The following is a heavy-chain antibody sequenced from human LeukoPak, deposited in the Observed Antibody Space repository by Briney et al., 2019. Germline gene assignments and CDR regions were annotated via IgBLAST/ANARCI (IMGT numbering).Heavy chain of an antibody. J-gene: IGHJ4*02. V-gene: IGHV3-21*01. Sequence: HVGSLKLSCKASRFTFSSFTMHWVRQATGQGLEWISSISTTSTYVYYADYVKGRFTISRDNAINSLYLQMNSLRTEDTAVYFCAWWGAGRLWFLVPDYWGQGTMVTVSS. CDR2: ISTTSTYV. D-gene: IGHD3-10*01. CDR3: AWWGAGRLWFLVPDY. CDR1: RFTFSSFT.